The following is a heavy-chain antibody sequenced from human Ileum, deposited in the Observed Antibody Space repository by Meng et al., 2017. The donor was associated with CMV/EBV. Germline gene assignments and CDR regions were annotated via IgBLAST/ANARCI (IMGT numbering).Heavy chain of an antibody. CDR3: ARQSAAAYDY. CDR2: IYTNENT. CDR1: GGSISSGSYY. Sequence: QVELPEAGPGLVKPSPTLSLTCTVSGGSISSGSYYWTWIRQSAGKGLEWIGRIYTNENTNYNPSLKSRVTISIDTSKNQFSLKLTSVTAADTALYYCARQSAAAYDYWGQGTLVTVSS. V-gene: IGHV4-61*02. J-gene: IGHJ4*02. D-gene: IGHD6-13*01.